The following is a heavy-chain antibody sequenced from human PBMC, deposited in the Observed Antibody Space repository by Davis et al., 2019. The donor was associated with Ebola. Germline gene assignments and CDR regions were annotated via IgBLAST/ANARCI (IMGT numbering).Heavy chain of an antibody. D-gene: IGHD2-15*01. CDR1: GGSFSGYY. Sequence: SETLSLTCAVYGGSFSGYYWTWIRQPPGKGLEWIGEINHSGSTNYNPSLKSRVTISADTSKKQLFLKINSVTAADTAVYYCARECSDGVHWWFDPWGQGTLVTASS. J-gene: IGHJ5*02. CDR2: INHSGST. CDR3: ARECSDGVHWWFDP. V-gene: IGHV4-34*01.